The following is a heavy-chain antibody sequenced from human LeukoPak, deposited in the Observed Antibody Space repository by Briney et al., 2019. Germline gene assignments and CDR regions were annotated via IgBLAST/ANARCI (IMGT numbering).Heavy chain of an antibody. CDR3: AREYGGNSGLDY. CDR2: INPNSGGT. Sequence: ASVKVSCKASGYTFTGYYMHWVRQAPGQGLEWMGWINPNSGGTNYAQKFQGRVTMTRDTSISTAYMELSRLRSDDTAVYYCAREYGGNSGLDYWGQGTLVTVSS. J-gene: IGHJ4*02. CDR1: GYTFTGYY. V-gene: IGHV1-2*02. D-gene: IGHD4-23*01.